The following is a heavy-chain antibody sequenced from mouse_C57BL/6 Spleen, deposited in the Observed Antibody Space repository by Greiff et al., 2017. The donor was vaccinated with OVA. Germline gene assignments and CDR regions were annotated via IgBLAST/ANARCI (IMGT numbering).Heavy chain of an antibody. CDR2: IHPNSGST. V-gene: IGHV1-64*01. D-gene: IGHD2-2*01. CDR1: GYTFTSYW. CDR3: ARFGYEAMDY. J-gene: IGHJ4*01. Sequence: VQLKQSGAELVKPGASVKLSCKASGYTFTSYWMHWVKQRPGQGLEWIGMIHPNSGSTNYNEKFKSKATLTVDKSSSTAYMQLSSLTSEDSAVYYCARFGYEAMDYWGQGTSVTVSS.